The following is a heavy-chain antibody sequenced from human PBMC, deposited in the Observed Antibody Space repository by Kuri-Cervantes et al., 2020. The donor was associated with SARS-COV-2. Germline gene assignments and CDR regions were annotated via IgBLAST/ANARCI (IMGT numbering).Heavy chain of an antibody. D-gene: IGHD1-26*01. CDR1: GFTFDDYG. V-gene: IGHV3-20*04. J-gene: IGHJ3*02. CDR3: ARRLGSYYAFDI. Sequence: GESLKISCAASGFTFDDYGMSWVRQAPGKGLEWVSGINWNGGSTGYADSVKGRFTISRDNSKNTLYLQMNSLRAEDTAVYYCARRLGSYYAFDIWGQGTMVTVSS. CDR2: INWNGGST.